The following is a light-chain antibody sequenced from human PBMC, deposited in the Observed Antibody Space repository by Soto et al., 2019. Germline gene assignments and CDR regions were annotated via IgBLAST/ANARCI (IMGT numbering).Light chain of an antibody. CDR2: DTS. CDR3: LLSYSDARKVA. CDR1: TGAVTSGHY. J-gene: IGLJ2*01. Sequence: QTVVTQEPSLTVSPGGTVTLTCGSSTGAVTSGHYPYWFQRKPGQAPKTLIYDTSNKRSWTPARFSGSLLGGKAALTLSGAQPEDEADYYCLLSYSDARKVAFGGGTKVTVL. V-gene: IGLV7-46*01.